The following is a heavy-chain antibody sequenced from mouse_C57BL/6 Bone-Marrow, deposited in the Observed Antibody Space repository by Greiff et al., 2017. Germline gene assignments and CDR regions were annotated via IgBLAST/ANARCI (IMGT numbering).Heavy chain of an antibody. CDR1: GFTFSDFY. CDR3: ARDDLYYGNFAY. D-gene: IGHD2-1*01. CDR2: SRNKANDYTT. V-gene: IGHV7-1*01. Sequence: EVNVVESGGGLVQSGRSLRLSCATSGFTFSDFYMEWVRQAPGKGLEWIAASRNKANDYTTEYSASVKGRFIVSRDTSQSILYLQMNALRAEDTAIYYCARDDLYYGNFAYWGQGTLVTVSA. J-gene: IGHJ3*01.